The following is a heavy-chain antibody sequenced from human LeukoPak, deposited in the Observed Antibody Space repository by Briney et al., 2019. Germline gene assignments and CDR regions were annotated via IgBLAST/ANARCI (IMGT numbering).Heavy chain of an antibody. Sequence: SQTLSLTCTVSGGSISSGSYYWSWIRQPAGKGLEWIGRIYTSGSTNYNPSLKSRVTISVDTSKNQFSLKLSSVTAADTAVYYCARQKNYYGSGSYAPPLNWFDPWGQGTLVTVSS. CDR1: GGSISSGSYY. CDR2: IYTSGST. V-gene: IGHV4-61*02. CDR3: ARQKNYYGSGSYAPPLNWFDP. D-gene: IGHD3-10*01. J-gene: IGHJ5*02.